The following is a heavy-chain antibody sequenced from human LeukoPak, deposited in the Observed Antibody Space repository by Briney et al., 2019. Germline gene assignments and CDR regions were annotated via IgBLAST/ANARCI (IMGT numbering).Heavy chain of an antibody. J-gene: IGHJ4*02. V-gene: IGHV5-51*01. D-gene: IGHD2-21*02. CDR2: IYPGDSDT. Sequence: GESLKISCKTSGYNFTNYWIGWVRQMPGKGLEYMGIIYPGDSDTRYSPSFQGQVTISADKSISIAYLQWTSLKASDSAMYYCATRCDGYRPFDYWGQGTLVTVPS. CDR3: ATRCDGYRPFDY. CDR1: GYNFTNYW.